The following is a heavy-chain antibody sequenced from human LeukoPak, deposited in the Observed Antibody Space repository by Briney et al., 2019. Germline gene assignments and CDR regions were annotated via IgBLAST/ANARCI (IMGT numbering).Heavy chain of an antibody. Sequence: SETLSLTCTVSGGSISSYYWGWIRQPPGKGLEWIGYIYYSGSTNYNPSLKSRVTISVDTSKNQFSLKLSSVTAADTAVYYCASNYYDSSGYFSWAFDYWGQGTLATVSS. CDR1: GGSISSYY. D-gene: IGHD3-22*01. CDR2: IYYSGST. J-gene: IGHJ4*02. V-gene: IGHV4-59*08. CDR3: ASNYYDSSGYFSWAFDY.